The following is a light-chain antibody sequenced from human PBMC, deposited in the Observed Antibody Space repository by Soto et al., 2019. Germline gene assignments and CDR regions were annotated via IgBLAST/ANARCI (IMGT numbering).Light chain of an antibody. CDR3: QQYNIWPLT. J-gene: IGKJ4*01. CDR1: QTVRDN. V-gene: IGKV3D-15*03. CDR2: GAS. Sequence: EIVMTQSPATLSVSPGERATLSCRASQTVRDNLAWYQQKPGQAPRLLIYGASIRATGIPARFSGSGSGTEFTLTSDTLQSEDCAVYYCQQYNIWPLTFGGGTKVEIK.